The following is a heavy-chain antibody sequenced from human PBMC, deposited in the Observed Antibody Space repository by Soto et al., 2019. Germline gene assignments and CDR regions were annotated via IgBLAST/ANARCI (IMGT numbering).Heavy chain of an antibody. CDR1: GLIFSDVW. Sequence: EVQLVEAGGGLVKPGGSLRLSCAASGLIFSDVWMTWVRQAPGKGLEWVGRIKTKPDDGTIDYAAPVRGRFTISRDDSKNTLYLQMTSLPPDDTGVYYCTPSNPGVDFWGPGTLVSVSS. J-gene: IGHJ4*02. CDR3: TPSNPGVDF. V-gene: IGHV3-15*01. D-gene: IGHD1-1*01. CDR2: IKTKPDDGTI.